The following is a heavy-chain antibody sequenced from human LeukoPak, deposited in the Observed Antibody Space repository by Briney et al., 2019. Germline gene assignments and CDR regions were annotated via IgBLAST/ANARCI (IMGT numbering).Heavy chain of an antibody. V-gene: IGHV3-30*02. J-gene: IGHJ3*02. Sequence: GGSLRLSCAASGFTFSSYGMHWVRQAPGKGLEWVAFIRYDGSNKYYADSVKGRFTISRDNSKNTLYLQMNSLRAEDTAVYYCAKAANSGSSYDVFDIWGQGTMVTVSS. CDR2: IRYDGSNK. CDR1: GFTFSSYG. D-gene: IGHD1-26*01. CDR3: AKAANSGSSYDVFDI.